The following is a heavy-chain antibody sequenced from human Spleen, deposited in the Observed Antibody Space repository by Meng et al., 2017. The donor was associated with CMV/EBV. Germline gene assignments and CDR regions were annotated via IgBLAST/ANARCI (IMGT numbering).Heavy chain of an antibody. J-gene: IGHJ5*02. CDR1: TGYY. CDR3: ARVLFSIYCSSTSCYSDWFDP. D-gene: IGHD2-2*01. V-gene: IGHV1-2*02. Sequence: TGYYMHWVRQAPGQGLEWMGWINPNSGGTNYAQKFQGRVTMTRDTSISTAYMELSRLRSDDTAVYYCARVLFSIYCSSTSCYSDWFDPWGQGTLVTVSS. CDR2: INPNSGGT.